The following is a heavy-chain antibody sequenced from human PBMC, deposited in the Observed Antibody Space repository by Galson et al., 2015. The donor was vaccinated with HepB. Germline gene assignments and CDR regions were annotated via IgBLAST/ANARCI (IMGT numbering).Heavy chain of an antibody. CDR2: ISYDGSTK. V-gene: IGHV3-30-3*01. J-gene: IGHJ4*02. CDR3: ARVGVTGYFDY. D-gene: IGHD3-10*01. Sequence: SLRLSCAAAGFTFSRYAMHWVRQAPGKGLEWVAVISYDGSTKYYADSVKGRFTISRDNAKNSLYLQMNSLRAEDTAVYYCARVGVTGYFDYWGQGTLVTVSP. CDR1: GFTFSRYA.